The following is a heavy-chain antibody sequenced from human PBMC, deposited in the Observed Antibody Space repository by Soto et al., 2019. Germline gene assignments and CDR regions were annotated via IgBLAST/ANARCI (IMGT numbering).Heavy chain of an antibody. CDR2: INHSGST. V-gene: IGHV4-34*01. CDR1: GGSFSGYY. D-gene: IGHD2-15*01. CDR3: ARGRNSRMGCSGGSCKRGSLDY. Sequence: SETLSLTCAVYGGSFSGYYWRWVRQPPGEGVGGIGEINHSGSTNYNPSLKSRVTISVDTSKNQFSLKLSSVTAADTAVYYCARGRNSRMGCSGGSCKRGSLDYWGQGTLVTVSS. J-gene: IGHJ4*02.